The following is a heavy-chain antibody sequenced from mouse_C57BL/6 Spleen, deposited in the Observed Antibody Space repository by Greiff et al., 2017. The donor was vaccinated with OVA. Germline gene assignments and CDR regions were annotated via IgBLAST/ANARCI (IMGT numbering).Heavy chain of an antibody. CDR2: IDPSDSYT. CDR3: ATSRLDSSGYDY. V-gene: IGHV1-69*01. J-gene: IGHJ2*01. D-gene: IGHD3-2*02. Sequence: QVQLQQPGAELVMPGASVKLSCKASGYTFTSYWMHWVKQRPGQGLEWIGEIDPSDSYTNYNQKFKGKSTLTVDKSSSTAYMQLSSLTSEDSAVYYWATSRLDSSGYDYWGQGTTLTVSS. CDR1: GYTFTSYW.